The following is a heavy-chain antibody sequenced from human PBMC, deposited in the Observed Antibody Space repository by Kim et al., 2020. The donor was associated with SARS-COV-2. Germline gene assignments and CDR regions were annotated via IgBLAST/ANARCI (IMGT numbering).Heavy chain of an antibody. CDR2: ISYDGSNK. V-gene: IGHV3-30-3*01. D-gene: IGHD2-2*01. CDR1: GFTFSSYA. Sequence: GGSLRLSCAASGFTFSSYAMHWVRQAPGKGLEWVAVISYDGSNKYYADSVKGRFTISRDNSKNTLYLQMNSLRAEDTAVYYCARAGGGIVVVPADYWGQG. J-gene: IGHJ4*02. CDR3: ARAGGGIVVVPADY.